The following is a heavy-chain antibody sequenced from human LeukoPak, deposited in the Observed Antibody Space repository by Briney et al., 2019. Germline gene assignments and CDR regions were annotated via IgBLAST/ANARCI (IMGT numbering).Heavy chain of an antibody. D-gene: IGHD1-26*01. Sequence: SETLSLTCTVSGGSISSGSYYWSWIRQPAGKGLEWIGRIYTSGSTTYNSSLKSRVTISLDTSKNQFSLRLSSVTAADTAVYYCARDREVGATGYYFDYWGQGTLVTVSS. CDR2: IYTSGST. V-gene: IGHV4-61*02. CDR3: ARDREVGATGYYFDY. J-gene: IGHJ4*02. CDR1: GGSISSGSYY.